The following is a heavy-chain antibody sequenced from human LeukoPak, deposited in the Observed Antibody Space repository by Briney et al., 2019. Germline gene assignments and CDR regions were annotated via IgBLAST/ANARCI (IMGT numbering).Heavy chain of an antibody. CDR2: IYSGGST. J-gene: IGHJ4*02. CDR1: GFTFSSYA. CDR3: ARAPEDCSGGSCASFDY. Sequence: GGSLRLSCAASGFTFSSYAMNWVRQAPGKGLEWVSVIYSGGSTYYADSVKGRFTISRDKSKNTLYLQMNSLRAEDTAVYYCARAPEDCSGGSCASFDYWGQGTLVTVSS. D-gene: IGHD2-15*01. V-gene: IGHV3-66*01.